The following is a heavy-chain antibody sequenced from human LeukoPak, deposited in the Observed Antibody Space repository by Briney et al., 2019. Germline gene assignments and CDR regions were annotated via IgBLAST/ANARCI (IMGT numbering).Heavy chain of an antibody. J-gene: IGHJ5*02. CDR2: IIPIFGIA. Sequence: PRASVKVSCKASGGTFSSYAISWVRQAPGQGLEWMGRIIPIFGIANYAQKFQGRVTITADKSTSTAYMELSSLRSEDTAVYYCARDGGLLVWFDPWGQGTLVTVSS. CDR1: GGTFSSYA. D-gene: IGHD3-16*01. V-gene: IGHV1-69*04. CDR3: ARDGGLLVWFDP.